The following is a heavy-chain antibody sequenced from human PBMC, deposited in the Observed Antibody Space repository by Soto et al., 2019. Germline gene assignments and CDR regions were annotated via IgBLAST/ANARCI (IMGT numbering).Heavy chain of an antibody. V-gene: IGHV4-59*01. CDR1: GGSISNYY. D-gene: IGHD2-15*01. Sequence: SETLSLTCTVSGGSISNYYWSWIRQSPGKGLEWIAYIYYIGTTNYNPSLKSRATISLDTSKNQFSLKLTSVTAADTAVYYCVRGGGGHGNGTIDHWGRGTLVTVSS. CDR2: IYYIGTT. CDR3: VRGGGGHGNGTIDH. J-gene: IGHJ4*02.